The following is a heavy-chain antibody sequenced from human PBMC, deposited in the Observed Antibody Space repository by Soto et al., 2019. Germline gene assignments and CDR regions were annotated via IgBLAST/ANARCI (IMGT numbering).Heavy chain of an antibody. CDR1: GYTFTTYG. D-gene: IGHD6-13*01. CDR3: ARPATYSGSWTYDY. V-gene: IGHV1-18*01. J-gene: IGHJ4*02. Sequence: ASVKVSCKASGYTFTTYGISWVRPAPGQGLEWMGWISVSNGNTNYAQKFQGRVTLTTDTSTSTVHMELRSLRSDDTAVYYCARPATYSGSWTYDYWGQGTLVTVSS. CDR2: ISVSNGNT.